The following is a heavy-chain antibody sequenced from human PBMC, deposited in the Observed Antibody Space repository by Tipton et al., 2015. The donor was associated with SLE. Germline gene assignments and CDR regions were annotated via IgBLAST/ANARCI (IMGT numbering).Heavy chain of an antibody. CDR3: AERYDTFEI. J-gene: IGHJ3*02. CDR1: GYTFTSYA. CDR2: INPYTGNT. V-gene: IGHV1-18*01. Sequence: QLVQSGAEIKKPGASVKVSCKASGYTFTSYAISWVRQVPGQGLEWMGWINPYTGNTDYAQKVQGRVTMTTDTSRSTAYLDLRSLRPDDTAVYYCAERYDTFEIWGQGTMVSVSS. D-gene: IGHD1-1*01.